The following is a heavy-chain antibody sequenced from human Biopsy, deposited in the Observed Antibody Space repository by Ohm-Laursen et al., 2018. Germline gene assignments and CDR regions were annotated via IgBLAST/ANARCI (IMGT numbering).Heavy chain of an antibody. CDR3: ARVAGGYAYYYGMDV. D-gene: IGHD5-12*01. Sequence: TLSLTCVVSGYSVTNDYYWGWIRQPPGKGLEWIGNIYYDGITYYNPSLKSRVAMSVDTSKNQFPLRLTSVTAADTAVYYCARVAGGYAYYYGMDVWGQGTTVIVSS. CDR2: IYYDGIT. CDR1: GYSVTNDYY. V-gene: IGHV4-38-2*01. J-gene: IGHJ6*02.